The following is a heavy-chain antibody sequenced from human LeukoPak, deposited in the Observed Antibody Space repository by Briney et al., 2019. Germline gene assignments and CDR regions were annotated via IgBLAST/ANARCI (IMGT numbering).Heavy chain of an antibody. V-gene: IGHV3-23*01. J-gene: IGHJ4*02. Sequence: PGGSLRLSCAASGFTFSSYAMSWVRQAPGKGLEWVSSISGSGGSTYYADSGKGRFTISRDNSKNTLYLQMNSLRAEDTAVYYCAKDGYDSNPPFDYWGQGTLVTVSS. CDR1: GFTFSSYA. CDR2: ISGSGGST. CDR3: AKDGYDSNPPFDY. D-gene: IGHD3-22*01.